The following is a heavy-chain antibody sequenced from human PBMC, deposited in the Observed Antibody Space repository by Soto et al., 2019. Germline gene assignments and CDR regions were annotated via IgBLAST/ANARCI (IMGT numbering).Heavy chain of an antibody. D-gene: IGHD3-16*01. CDR3: ARGNKGPGHYGRGSQGWCGP. CDR2: IIPVTETP. V-gene: IGHV1-69*06. CDR1: GGTFISHA. J-gene: IGHJ5*02. Sequence: QVQLVQSGAEVKKPGSSVRVSCKVSGGTFISHAINWLRQAPGQGLEWMGVIIPVTETPNNAEKFQGRVTITAGKATTTVYMELSSLTFDDTAVYFCARGNKGPGHYGRGSQGWCGPWGQGTLVPVSS.